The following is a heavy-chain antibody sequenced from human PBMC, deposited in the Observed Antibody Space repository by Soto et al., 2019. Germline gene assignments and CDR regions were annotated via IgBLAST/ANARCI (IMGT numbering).Heavy chain of an antibody. Sequence: ASETLSLTCAVYGGSFSGYYWSWILQPPGKGLEWIGEINHSGRTNQSPSLKSRVTVSVDTSKNQFSLKLKSVTAADTAVYYCARGINMMVGLQEAAPDNYYFDSWGQGTLVTVSS. CDR2: INHSGRT. J-gene: IGHJ4*02. V-gene: IGHV4-34*01. CDR1: GGSFSGYY. D-gene: IGHD3-22*01. CDR3: ARGINMMVGLQEAAPDNYYFDS.